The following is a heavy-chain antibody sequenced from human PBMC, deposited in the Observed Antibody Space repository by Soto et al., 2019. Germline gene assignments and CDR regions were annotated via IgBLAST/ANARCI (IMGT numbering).Heavy chain of an antibody. CDR2: IYYSGST. Sequence: SETLSLTXTVSGGSISSYYWIWIRQPPGKGLEWIGYIYYSGSTNYNPSLKSRVTISVDTSKNQFSLKLSSVTAADTAVYYCARIAARSRFDYWGQGTLVTFSS. J-gene: IGHJ4*02. CDR1: GGSISSYY. CDR3: ARIAARSRFDY. V-gene: IGHV4-59*01. D-gene: IGHD6-6*01.